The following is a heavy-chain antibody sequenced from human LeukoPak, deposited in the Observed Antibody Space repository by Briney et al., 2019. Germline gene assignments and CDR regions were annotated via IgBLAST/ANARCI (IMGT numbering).Heavy chain of an antibody. Sequence: GGSLRLSCAASGFTFSSYWMNWVRQAPGKGLVWVSRIASDGSSTTYADSVKGRFSISRDNAKNTLYLQMNSLRVEDTAVYYCAAGSGWSRSDYWGQGTLVTVSS. CDR1: GFTFSSYW. CDR3: AAGSGWSRSDY. J-gene: IGHJ4*02. V-gene: IGHV3-74*01. D-gene: IGHD6-19*01. CDR2: IASDGSST.